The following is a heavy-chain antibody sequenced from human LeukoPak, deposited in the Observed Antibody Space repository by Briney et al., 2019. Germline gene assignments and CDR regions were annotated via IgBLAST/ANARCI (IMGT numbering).Heavy chain of an antibody. V-gene: IGHV1-69*05. D-gene: IGHD3-22*01. CDR1: GGTFSSYA. CDR3: ARGAYYYDTSGYFY. Sequence: SVKVSCKASGGTFSSYAISWVRQAPGQGLEWMGGIIPIFGTANYAQEFQGRVTITTDESTSTAYMELSSLRSEDTAVYYCARGAYYYDTSGYFYWGQGTLVTVSS. CDR2: IIPIFGTA. J-gene: IGHJ4*02.